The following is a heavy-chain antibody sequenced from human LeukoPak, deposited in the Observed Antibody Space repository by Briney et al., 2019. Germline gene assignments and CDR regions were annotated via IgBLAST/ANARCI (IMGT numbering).Heavy chain of an antibody. CDR2: ISGSGGST. J-gene: IGHJ5*02. V-gene: IGHV3-23*01. CDR3: AKSVFTMIVVVNTYGWFDP. CDR1: GFTFSSYA. D-gene: IGHD3-22*01. Sequence: GGSLRLSCAASGFTFSSYAMSWVRQAPGKGLEWVSAISGSGGSTYYADSVKGRFTISRDNSKNTLYLQMNSLRAEDTAVYYCAKSVFTMIVVVNTYGWFDPWGQGTLVTVSS.